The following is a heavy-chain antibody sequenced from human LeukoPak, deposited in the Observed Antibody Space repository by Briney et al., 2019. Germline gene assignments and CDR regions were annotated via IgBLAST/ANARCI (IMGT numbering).Heavy chain of an antibody. CDR3: ARDEGV. CDR1: GFAFNYEN. V-gene: IGHV3-21*01. CDR2: ISRDATYI. Sequence: PGGSLRLSCTASGFAFNYENMNWVRQVPEKGLEWVSPISRDATYIHYADALEGRFTISRDNAKNTLYLQMNSLRVEDTGVYYCARDEGVWGQGTLVTVSS. D-gene: IGHD3-10*01. J-gene: IGHJ4*02.